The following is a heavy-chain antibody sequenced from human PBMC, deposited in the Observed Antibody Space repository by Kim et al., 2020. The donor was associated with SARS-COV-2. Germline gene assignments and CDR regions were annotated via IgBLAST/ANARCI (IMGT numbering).Heavy chain of an antibody. CDR1: GFTFSDYY. CDR2: ISSSGSTI. J-gene: IGHJ4*02. CDR3: ARDKRGGYYGSGSYWAYFDF. V-gene: IGHV3-11*01. D-gene: IGHD3-10*01. Sequence: GGSLRLSCAASGFTFSDYYMSWIRQAPGKGLEWVSYISSSGSTIYYADSVKGRFTISRDNAKNSLYLQMNSLRAEDTAVYYCARDKRGGYYGSGSYWAYFDFWGQGTLVTVSS.